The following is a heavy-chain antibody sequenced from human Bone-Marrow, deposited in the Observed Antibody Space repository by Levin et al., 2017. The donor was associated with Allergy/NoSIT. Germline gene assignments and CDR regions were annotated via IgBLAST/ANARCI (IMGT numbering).Heavy chain of an antibody. V-gene: IGHV4-4*02. CDR3: ARFIGSYGSGSSSDAFDI. CDR2: IYHSGST. D-gene: IGHD3-10*01. Sequence: SQTLSLTCAVSGGSISSSNWWSWVRQPPGKGLEWIGEIYHSGSTNYNPSLKSRVTISVDKSKNQFSLKLSSVTAADTAVYYCARFIGSYGSGSSSDAFDIWGQGTMVTVSS. J-gene: IGHJ3*02. CDR1: GGSISSSNW.